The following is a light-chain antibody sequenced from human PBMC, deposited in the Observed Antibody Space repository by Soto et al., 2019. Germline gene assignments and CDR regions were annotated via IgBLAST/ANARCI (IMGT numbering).Light chain of an antibody. J-gene: IGLJ3*02. V-gene: IGLV1-44*01. CDR3: AAWDDSLNGWV. Sequence: QSVLTQPPSASGTPGQRVTISCSGSSSNIGSNSVTWYQQLPGTAPKLLIYFTNQRPSGVPDRFSGSKSDTSASLAISGLQSEDEADYYCAAWDDSLNGWVFGGGTKVTVL. CDR2: FTN. CDR1: SSNIGSNS.